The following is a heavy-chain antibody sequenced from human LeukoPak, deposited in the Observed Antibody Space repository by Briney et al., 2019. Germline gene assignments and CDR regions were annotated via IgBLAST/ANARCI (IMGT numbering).Heavy chain of an antibody. CDR1: GGSFGGYY. V-gene: IGHV4-34*01. CDR2: INHSGST. J-gene: IGHJ4*02. Sequence: SETLSLTCAVYGGSFGGYYWSWIRQPPGKGLEWIGEINHSGSTNYNPSLKSRVTISVDTSKNQFSLKLSSVTAADTAVYYCARSIPRDYWGQGTLVTVSS. CDR3: ARSIPRDY.